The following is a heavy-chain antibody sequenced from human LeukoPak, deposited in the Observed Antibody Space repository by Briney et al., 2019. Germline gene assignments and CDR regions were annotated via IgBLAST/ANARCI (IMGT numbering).Heavy chain of an antibody. CDR3: AKGFTGGYDYVWGSYRQEFFDY. J-gene: IGHJ4*02. D-gene: IGHD3-16*02. CDR1: GFTFSSYW. CDR2: INSDGSST. Sequence: GGSLRLSCAASGFTFSSYWMHWVRQAPGKGLVWVSRINSDGSSTSYADSVKGRFTISRDNAKNTLYLQMNSLRAEDTAVYYCAKGFTGGYDYVWGSYRQEFFDYWGQGTLVTVSS. V-gene: IGHV3-74*01.